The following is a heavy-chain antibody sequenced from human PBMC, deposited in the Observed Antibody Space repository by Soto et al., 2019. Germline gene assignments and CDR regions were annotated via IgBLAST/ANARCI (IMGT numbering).Heavy chain of an antibody. J-gene: IGHJ4*02. Sequence: QVQLVESGGGVVQPGRSLRLSCAASGFTFSSYAMHWVRQAPGKGLEWVAVISYDGSNKYYADSVKGRFTISRDNSKNTLYLQMISLRAEDTAVYYCASTISRRWRKSIDLGYWGQGTLVTVSS. V-gene: IGHV3-30-3*01. CDR2: ISYDGSNK. CDR3: ASTISRRWRKSIDLGY. D-gene: IGHD3-16*01. CDR1: GFTFSSYA.